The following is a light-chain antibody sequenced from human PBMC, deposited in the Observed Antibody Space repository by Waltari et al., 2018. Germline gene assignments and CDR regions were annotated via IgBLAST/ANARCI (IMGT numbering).Light chain of an antibody. CDR2: GGT. Sequence: DIVLTQSPGTLSLSPGESATLSCRASQSVSRALAWYQQKPGQAPRLLIYGGTRATGIPDRFSGSGSGTDFSLTISRLEPEDFAVYYCQHYVRLPATFGQGTKVEIK. V-gene: IGKV3-20*01. J-gene: IGKJ1*01. CDR1: QSVSRA. CDR3: QHYVRLPAT.